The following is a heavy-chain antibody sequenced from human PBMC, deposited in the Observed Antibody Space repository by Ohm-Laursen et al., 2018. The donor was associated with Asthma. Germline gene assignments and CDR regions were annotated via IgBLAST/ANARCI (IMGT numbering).Heavy chain of an antibody. CDR1: GFTFSSYS. CDR2: ISSSSSYI. CDR3: ARDLPTRMVGATSQASDI. Sequence: SLRLSCAASGFTFSSYSMNWVRQAPGKGLEWVSSISSSSSYIYYADSVKGRFTISRDNAKNSLYLQMNSLRAEDTAVYYCARDLPTRMVGATSQASDIWGQGTMVTVSS. J-gene: IGHJ3*02. V-gene: IGHV3-21*01. D-gene: IGHD1-26*01.